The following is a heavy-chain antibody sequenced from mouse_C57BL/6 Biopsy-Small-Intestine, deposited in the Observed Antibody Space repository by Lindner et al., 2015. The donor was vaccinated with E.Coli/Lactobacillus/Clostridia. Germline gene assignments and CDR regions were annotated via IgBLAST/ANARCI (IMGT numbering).Heavy chain of an antibody. V-gene: IGHV1-84*02. Sequence: SVKVSCKASGYTLVDYYIYWARQAPGQGLQYMGWINPGSGGTKYAPKFQGRVAMTRDRSGTTVYMDLSSLASDDTATYYCARDRVKAPRGMYFGSGTYDSFNVWGPGTTVIVSS. J-gene: IGHJ1*01. CDR3: ARDRVKAPRGMYFGSGTYDSFNV. CDR2: INPGSGGT. D-gene: IGHD2-2*01. CDR1: GYTLVDYY.